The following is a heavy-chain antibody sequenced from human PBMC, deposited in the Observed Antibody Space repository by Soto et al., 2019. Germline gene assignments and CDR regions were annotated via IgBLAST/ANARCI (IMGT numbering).Heavy chain of an antibody. CDR1: GFTFSSYG. CDR2: IWYDGSNK. D-gene: IGHD6-13*01. J-gene: IGHJ6*02. Sequence: SLRLSCAASGFTFSSYGMHWVRQAPGKGLEWVAVIWYDGSNKYYADSVKGRFTISRDNSKNTLYLQMNSLRAEDTAVYYCAREESSSWYGEDGMDVWGQGTTVTVSS. CDR3: AREESSSWYGEDGMDV. V-gene: IGHV3-33*01.